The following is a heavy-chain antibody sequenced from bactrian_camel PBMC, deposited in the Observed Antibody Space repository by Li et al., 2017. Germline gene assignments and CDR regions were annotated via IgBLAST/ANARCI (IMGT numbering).Heavy chain of an antibody. Sequence: HVQLVESGGGLVQPGGSLRLSCAASGFTFSSYYINWVRQAPGKGLEWVSNIRSDGSYTYYADSVKGRFTVSRDNAKNIVYLQMNSLKTEDTGVYYCATDAFYGGSLTYHNWGQGTQVTVS. CDR2: IRSDGSYT. V-gene: IGHV3-2*01. D-gene: IGHD2*01. CDR1: GFTFSSYY. CDR3: ATDAFYGGSLTYHN. J-gene: IGHJ4*01.